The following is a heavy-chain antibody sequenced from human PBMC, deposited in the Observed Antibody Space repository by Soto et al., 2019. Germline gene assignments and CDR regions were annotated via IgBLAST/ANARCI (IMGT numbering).Heavy chain of an antibody. D-gene: IGHD1-26*01. CDR2: ISAYNGNT. J-gene: IGHJ3*02. Sequence: GSVKVYFKASGYPFTSYGVSLVRRAPGQGLEWMGWISAYNGNTNYAQKLQGRVTMTTDTSTSTAYMELRSLRSDDTAVYYCARVGVNSGSLEGAFDIWGQGTMVTVSS. CDR3: ARVGVNSGSLEGAFDI. V-gene: IGHV1-18*01. CDR1: GYPFTSYG.